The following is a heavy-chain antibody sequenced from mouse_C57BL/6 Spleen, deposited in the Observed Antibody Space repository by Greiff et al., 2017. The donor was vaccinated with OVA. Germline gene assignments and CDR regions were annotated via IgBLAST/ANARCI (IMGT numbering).Heavy chain of an antibody. V-gene: IGHV5-4*01. CDR1: GFTFSSYA. CDR3: ARDRDYDGGYAMDY. J-gene: IGHJ4*01. Sequence: EVHLVESGGGLVKPGGSLKLSCAASGFTFSSYAMSWVRQTPEKRLEWVATISDGGSYTYYPDNVKGRFTISRDNAKNNLYLQMSHLKSEDTAMYYCARDRDYDGGYAMDYWGQGTSVTVSS. D-gene: IGHD2-4*01. CDR2: ISDGGSYT.